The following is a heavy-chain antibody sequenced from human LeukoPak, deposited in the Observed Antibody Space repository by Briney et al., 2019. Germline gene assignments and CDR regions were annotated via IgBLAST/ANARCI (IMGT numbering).Heavy chain of an antibody. CDR2: IYYSGST. Sequence: PSETLSLTCTVSGGSISSSGYYWGWIRQPPGKGLEWIGTIYYSGSTFYNPSLKSRVTISVGTSKNQFSLKLSSVTAADTAVYYCARSISVGARDAFDIWGQGTMVTVSS. CDR1: GGSISSSGYY. J-gene: IGHJ3*02. CDR3: ARSISVGARDAFDI. V-gene: IGHV4-39*07. D-gene: IGHD1-26*01.